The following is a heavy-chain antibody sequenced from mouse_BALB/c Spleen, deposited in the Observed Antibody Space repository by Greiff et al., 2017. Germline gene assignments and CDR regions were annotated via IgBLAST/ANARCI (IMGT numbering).Heavy chain of an antibody. CDR2: IDPENGDT. J-gene: IGHJ4*01. CDR3: TAYYGYAVDC. CDR1: GFNIKDYY. V-gene: IGHV14-4*02. D-gene: IGHD1-1*01. Sequence: VQLQQSGAELVRSGASVKLSCTASGFNIKDYYMHWVKQRPEQGLEWIGWIDPENGDTEYAPKFQGKATMTADTSSNTAYLQLSSLTSEDTAVYCCTAYYGYAVDCWGRRTSVAVSS.